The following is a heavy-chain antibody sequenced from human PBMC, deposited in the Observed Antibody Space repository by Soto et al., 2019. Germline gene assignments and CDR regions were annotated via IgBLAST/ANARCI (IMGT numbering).Heavy chain of an antibody. D-gene: IGHD4-17*01. CDR3: ARDYGDYGDAPADNWFDP. Sequence: EVQLVESGGGLVQPGGSLRLSCAASGFTFSSYAMHWVRQAPGKGLEYVSAISSNGGSTYYANSVKGRFTISRDNSKNTLYLQMGSLRAEDMAVYYCARDYGDYGDAPADNWFDPWGQGTLVTVSS. CDR2: ISSNGGST. V-gene: IGHV3-64*01. CDR1: GFTFSSYA. J-gene: IGHJ5*02.